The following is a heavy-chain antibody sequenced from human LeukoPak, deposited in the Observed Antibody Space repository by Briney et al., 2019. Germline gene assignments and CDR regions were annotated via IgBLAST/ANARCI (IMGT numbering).Heavy chain of an antibody. D-gene: IGHD1-1*01. CDR1: GGAFSTFA. CDR3: ARGGGRYNWNDEDYYYGMDV. V-gene: IGHV1-69*11. J-gene: IGHJ6*02. CDR2: TVPILGAA. Sequence: SVKASCKASGGAFSTFALSRVRQAPGQGPDWRGRTVPILGAANYAHKLQGRVTITAVESTSTAYMELSSLRSEDTAVYYCARGGGRYNWNDEDYYYGMDVWGQGTTVTVSS.